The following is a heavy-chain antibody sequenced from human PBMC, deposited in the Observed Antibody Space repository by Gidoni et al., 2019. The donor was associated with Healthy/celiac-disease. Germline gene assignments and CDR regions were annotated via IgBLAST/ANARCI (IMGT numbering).Heavy chain of an antibody. CDR1: GGSCSGYY. Sequence: QVQLQQWGAGLLKSLETLSLTCAVYGGSCSGYYWSWISQPPGKGLEWVGEINHSGSTNFNPSLKSRVTISVDTSKNQFSLKLSSVTAADTAVYYCARSGYCSSTSCYAYYYYGMDVWGQGTTVTVSS. J-gene: IGHJ6*02. CDR2: INHSGST. D-gene: IGHD2-2*01. CDR3: ARSGYCSSTSCYAYYYYGMDV. V-gene: IGHV4-34*01.